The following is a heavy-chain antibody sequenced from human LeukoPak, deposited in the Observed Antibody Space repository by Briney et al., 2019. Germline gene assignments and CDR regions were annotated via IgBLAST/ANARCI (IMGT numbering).Heavy chain of an antibody. CDR3: TRAGYSSGFDS. CDR1: GFTYSGYW. CDR2: INSDGYRI. V-gene: IGHV3-74*03. Sequence: GGSLRLSCAASGFTYSGYWMHWVRHAPGKGVVGVSRINSDGYRITYADSVKGRFTISRDNAKNTLYLQMNSLIAEDTAVYFCTRAGYSSGFDSWGQGTLVSVSS. J-gene: IGHJ5*01. D-gene: IGHD6-19*01.